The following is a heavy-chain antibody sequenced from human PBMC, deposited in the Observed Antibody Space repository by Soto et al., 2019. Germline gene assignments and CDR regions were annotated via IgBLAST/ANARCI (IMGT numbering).Heavy chain of an antibody. CDR2: MNPNSGNT. CDR3: ARGRMTTVTRTYYYGMDV. Sequence: QVQLVQSGAEVKKPGASVKVSCKASGYTFTSYDINWVRQATGQELEWMGWMNPNSGNTGYAQKFQGRVTMTRNTSISTAYMELSSLRSEDTAVYYCARGRMTTVTRTYYYGMDVWGQGTTVTVSS. D-gene: IGHD4-17*01. V-gene: IGHV1-8*01. CDR1: GYTFTSYD. J-gene: IGHJ6*02.